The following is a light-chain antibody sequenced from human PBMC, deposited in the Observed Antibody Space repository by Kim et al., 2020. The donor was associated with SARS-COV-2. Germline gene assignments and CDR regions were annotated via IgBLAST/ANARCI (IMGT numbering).Light chain of an antibody. J-gene: IGLJ3*02. Sequence: KTVTLSCTRSSRSITSNYVQWHQQRPGSSPTTLIFEVDQRPSGVPDRFSASIDSSSNSASLTISGLKTEDEGDYYCQSYDSNVQGVFGGGTQLTVL. CDR3: QSYDSNVQGV. CDR2: EVD. V-gene: IGLV6-57*01. CDR1: SRSITSNY.